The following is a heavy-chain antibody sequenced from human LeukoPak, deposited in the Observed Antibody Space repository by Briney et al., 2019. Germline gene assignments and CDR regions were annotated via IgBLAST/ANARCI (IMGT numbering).Heavy chain of an antibody. V-gene: IGHV4-4*07. CDR1: GVSISSHY. CDR3: TRDVFFRAHNWFDP. D-gene: IGHD2/OR15-2a*01. J-gene: IGHJ5*02. CDR2: IYNTGSA. Sequence: PSETLSLTCSVSGVSISSHYWAWIRQPAGKGLEWIGRIYNTGSANYNPSLKSRVSMSLATSKNQFSLNLTSVTAADTAVYYCTRDVFFRAHNWFDPWGQGTLVTVSS.